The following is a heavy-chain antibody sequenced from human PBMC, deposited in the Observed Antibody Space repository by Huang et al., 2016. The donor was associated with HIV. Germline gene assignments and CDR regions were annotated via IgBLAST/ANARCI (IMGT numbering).Heavy chain of an antibody. CDR2: INHVGNT. J-gene: IGHJ5*02. CDR1: GGSFSRYY. V-gene: IGHV4-34*01. Sequence: QVQLQQWGAGLLKPSETMSLTCAVYGGSFSRYYWNWIRPATGKGLEWIGQINHVGNTNYNPSLESLVSMSVDTSKNQCSLKLNSVTGADTAMYYCAREVMISFGGPFDPWGQGTLVTVSS. CDR3: AREVMISFGGPFDP. D-gene: IGHD3-16*01.